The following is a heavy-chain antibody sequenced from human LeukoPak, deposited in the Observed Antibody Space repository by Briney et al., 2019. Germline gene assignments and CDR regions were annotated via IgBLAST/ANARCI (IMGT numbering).Heavy chain of an antibody. D-gene: IGHD1-26*01. Sequence: GGSLRLSCAASGFTFTSYARSWVRQAPGKGLEWVSGINGSGGSAYYGDSVKGRFTIARDNSKDTLYLQMTSLRADDTAVYYCAKEGAASFDYWGQGTMVTISS. CDR3: AKEGAASFDY. V-gene: IGHV3-23*01. CDR1: GFTFTSYA. J-gene: IGHJ4*02. CDR2: INGSGGSA.